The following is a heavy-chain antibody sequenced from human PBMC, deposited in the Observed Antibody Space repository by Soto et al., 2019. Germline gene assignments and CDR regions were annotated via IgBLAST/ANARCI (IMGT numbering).Heavy chain of an antibody. CDR3: ARGRDYDFWSAGGYGMDV. V-gene: IGHV4-4*02. D-gene: IGHD3-3*01. Sequence: QVQLQESGPGLVKPSGTLSLTCAVSGGSISSSNWWSWVRQPPGKGLEWIGVIYHSGSTNYNPSLMSRVTISVDKSKNQFSLKLSSVTAADTAVYYCARGRDYDFWSAGGYGMDVWGQGTTVTVSS. CDR2: IYHSGST. CDR1: GGSISSSNW. J-gene: IGHJ6*02.